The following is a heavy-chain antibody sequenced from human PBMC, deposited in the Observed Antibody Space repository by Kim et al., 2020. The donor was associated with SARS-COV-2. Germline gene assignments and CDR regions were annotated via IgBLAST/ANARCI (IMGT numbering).Heavy chain of an antibody. Sequence: SETLSLTCVVYGGSFSGYYWSWIRQPPGKGLEWIGEINHSGSTNYNPSLKSRVTISVDTYKNQFSLKLSSVTDADTAVYYCARGGLAADFDYWGQGTLVTISS. D-gene: IGHD6-13*01. J-gene: IGHJ4*02. CDR3: ARGGLAADFDY. V-gene: IGHV4-34*01. CDR1: GGSFSGYY. CDR2: INHSGST.